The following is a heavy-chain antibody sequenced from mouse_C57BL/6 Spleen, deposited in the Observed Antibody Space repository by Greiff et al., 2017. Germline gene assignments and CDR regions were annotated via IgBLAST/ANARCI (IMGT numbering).Heavy chain of an antibody. CDR3: TKEGDWDEGAMDY. J-gene: IGHJ4*01. CDR1: GFTFSSYA. Sequence: EVKLMESGEGLVKPGGSLKLSCAASGFTFSSYAMSWVRQTPEKRLEWVAYISSGGDYIYYADTVKGRFTISRDNARNTLYLQMSSLKSEDTAMYYCTKEGDWDEGAMDYWGQGTSVTVSS. V-gene: IGHV5-9-1*02. CDR2: ISSGGDYI. D-gene: IGHD4-1*01.